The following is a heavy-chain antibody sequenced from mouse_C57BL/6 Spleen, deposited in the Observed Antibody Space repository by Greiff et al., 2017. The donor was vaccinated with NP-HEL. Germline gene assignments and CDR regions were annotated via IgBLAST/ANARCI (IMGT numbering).Heavy chain of an antibody. CDR2: ISSGSSTI. CDR3: AIDGYGGAMDY. D-gene: IGHD2-3*01. CDR1: GFTFSDYG. J-gene: IGHJ4*01. Sequence: EVMLVESGGGLVKPGGSLKLSCAASGFTFSDYGMHWVRQAPEKGLEWVAYISSGSSTIYYADTVKGRFTISRDNAKNTLFLQMTSLRSEDTAMYYCAIDGYGGAMDYWGQGTSVTVSS. V-gene: IGHV5-17*01.